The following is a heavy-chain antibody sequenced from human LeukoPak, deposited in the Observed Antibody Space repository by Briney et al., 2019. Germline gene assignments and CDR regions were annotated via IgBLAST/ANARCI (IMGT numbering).Heavy chain of an antibody. V-gene: IGHV3-23*01. D-gene: IGHD3-16*01. CDR1: GFTFSSYA. Sequence: GGSLRLSCAASGFTFSSYAINWVRQAPGKGRQAPGKGLEWVSAISGSGGNTYYADSVKGRFTISRDNSKNTLYLQMNSLRAEDTAVYYCAKALKAKFGGPDYWGQGTLVTVSS. J-gene: IGHJ4*02. CDR2: ISGSGGNT. CDR3: AKALKAKFGGPDY.